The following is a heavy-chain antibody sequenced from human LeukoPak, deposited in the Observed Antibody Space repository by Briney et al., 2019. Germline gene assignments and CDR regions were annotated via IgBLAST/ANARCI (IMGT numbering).Heavy chain of an antibody. J-gene: IGHJ4*02. CDR2: INPSGGST. D-gene: IGHD6-19*01. Sequence: ASVKVSCKASGYTFTSYGISWVRQAPGQGLEWMGIINPSGGSTSYAQKFQGRVTMTRDTSTSTVYMELSSLRSEDTAVYYCAVGYSSGWNSVDNWGQGTLVTVS. V-gene: IGHV1-46*01. CDR1: GYTFTSYG. CDR3: AVGYSSGWNSVDN.